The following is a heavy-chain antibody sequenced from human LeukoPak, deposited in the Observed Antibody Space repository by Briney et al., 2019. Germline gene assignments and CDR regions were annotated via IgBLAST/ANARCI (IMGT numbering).Heavy chain of an antibody. CDR3: AKLPLFYDSSAYYYDVI. J-gene: IGHJ4*02. Sequence: PGGSLRLSCAASGFTFSTYAMNWVRQAPGKGLEWVSAITGSGGNTYYADSVKGRFTISRDNSKNTLYLQMNSLRAEDTAVYYCAKLPLFYDSSAYYYDVIWGQGTLVTVSS. D-gene: IGHD3-22*01. CDR2: ITGSGGNT. CDR1: GFTFSTYA. V-gene: IGHV3-23*01.